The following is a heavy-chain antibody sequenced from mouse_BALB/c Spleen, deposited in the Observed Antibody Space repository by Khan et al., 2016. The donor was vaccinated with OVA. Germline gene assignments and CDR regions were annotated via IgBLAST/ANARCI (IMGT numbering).Heavy chain of an antibody. Sequence: QLEESGPGLVKPSQSLSLTCTVTGYSITSGYAWNWIRQFPGNKLEWMGYISYSGVTSYTPSLKSRISITRDTSKNQFFLQLNSVTTEDTATYYSARGNYDGYYFDYWGQGTTLTVSS. D-gene: IGHD2-4*01. CDR3: ARGNYDGYYFDY. CDR2: ISYSGVT. CDR1: GYSITSGYA. V-gene: IGHV3-2*02. J-gene: IGHJ2*01.